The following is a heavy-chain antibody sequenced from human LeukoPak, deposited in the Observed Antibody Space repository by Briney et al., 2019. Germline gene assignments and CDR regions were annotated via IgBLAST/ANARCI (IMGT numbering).Heavy chain of an antibody. V-gene: IGHV3-30*03. CDR3: AREFSGYAFDI. CDR1: GFTFSSYG. Sequence: GRSLRLSCAASGFTFSSYGIHWVRLAPGKGLEWVAVISDDGTRKYYADSVQGRFTISRDNSKNTLYLQMNSLRAEDMAVYYCAREFSGYAFDIWGQGTMVTVSS. J-gene: IGHJ3*02. D-gene: IGHD5-12*01. CDR2: ISDDGTRK.